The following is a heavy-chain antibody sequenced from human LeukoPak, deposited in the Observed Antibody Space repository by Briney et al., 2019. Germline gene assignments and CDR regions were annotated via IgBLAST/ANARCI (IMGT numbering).Heavy chain of an antibody. Sequence: TSETLSLTCTVSGGSISSSSYYWGWIRQPPGKGREWIGNIYYSGSTYYNPSLKSRVTISVDTSNNQFSLKLSSVTAADTAVYYCARRTYSYGPFFDYWGQGTLVTVSS. CDR2: IYYSGST. J-gene: IGHJ4*02. V-gene: IGHV4-39*01. CDR1: GGSISSSSYY. D-gene: IGHD5-18*01. CDR3: ARRTYSYGPFFDY.